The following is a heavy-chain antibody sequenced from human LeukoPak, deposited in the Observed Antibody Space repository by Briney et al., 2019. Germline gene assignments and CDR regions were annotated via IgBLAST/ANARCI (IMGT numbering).Heavy chain of an antibody. Sequence: PGGSLRLSCAASGFTFSSYSMNWVRQAPGKGLEWISYISSDSSTIYYADSVKGRFTISRDNAKNSLYLQMNSLRAEDTAVYYCARLKLLWSNYFDYWGQGTLVTVSS. V-gene: IGHV3-48*01. J-gene: IGHJ4*02. CDR1: GFTFSSYS. D-gene: IGHD2-2*01. CDR3: ARLKLLWSNYFDY. CDR2: ISSDSSTI.